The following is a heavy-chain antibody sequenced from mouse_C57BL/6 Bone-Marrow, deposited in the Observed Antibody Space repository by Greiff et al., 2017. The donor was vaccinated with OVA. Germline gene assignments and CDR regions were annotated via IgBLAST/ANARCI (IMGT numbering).Heavy chain of an antibody. D-gene: IGHD2-5*01. V-gene: IGHV1-18*01. J-gene: IGHJ2*01. CDR3: ASPAYDSNYVDY. CDR1: GYKFTDYN. CDR2: INPNNGGT. Sequence: VQLKESGPELVKPGASVKIPCKASGYKFTDYNMDWVKQSHGKSLEWIGDINPNNGGTIYNQKFKGKATLTVDTSSSPAYMELRSLTAEDTAVYYCASPAYDSNYVDYWGQGTTLTVSS.